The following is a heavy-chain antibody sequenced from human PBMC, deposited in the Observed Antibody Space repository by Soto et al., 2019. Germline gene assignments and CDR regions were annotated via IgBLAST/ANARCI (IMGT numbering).Heavy chain of an antibody. J-gene: IGHJ6*03. CDR2: IIPILGIA. CDR1: GGTFSSYT. V-gene: IGHV1-69*04. CDR3: VRDLGGSPGDYYYYYYMDV. Sequence: ASVKVSCKASGGTFSSYTISWVRQAPGQGLEWMGRIIPILGIANYAQKFQGRVTITADKSTSTAYMELSSLRSEDTAVYYCVRDLGGSPGDYYYYYYMDVWGKGTTVTVSS. D-gene: IGHD3-16*01.